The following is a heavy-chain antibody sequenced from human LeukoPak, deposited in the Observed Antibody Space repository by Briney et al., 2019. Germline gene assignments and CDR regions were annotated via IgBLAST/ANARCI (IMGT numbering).Heavy chain of an antibody. CDR1: NDSISPLY. V-gene: IGHV4-59*11. CDR3: ARGGSAAKYYFDS. CDR2: IFYSGTT. Sequence: SETLSLTCTVSNDSISPLYWGWLRQPPGKGLEFIGYIFYSGTTNFNPSLKSRVTLSVDTSKNQFSLRLNSVTAADTAVYYCARGGSAAKYYFDSWGQGTLVTDSS. J-gene: IGHJ4*02. D-gene: IGHD6-13*01.